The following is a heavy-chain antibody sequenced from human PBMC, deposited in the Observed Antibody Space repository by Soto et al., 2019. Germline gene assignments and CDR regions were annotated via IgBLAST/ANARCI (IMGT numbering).Heavy chain of an antibody. CDR1: GDSVFSSTAA. D-gene: IGHD6-19*01. V-gene: IGHV6-1*01. CDR3: ARDRSGSGWFNAFDI. CDR2: TYYRSKWYN. Sequence: SQTLSLTCAISGDSVFSSTAAWNWIRQSPSRGLEWLGRTYYRSKWYNDYAVSVKSRIAINPDTSKHQFSLQLNSVTPEDTAVYYCARDRSGSGWFNAFDIWGHGTMVTVSS. J-gene: IGHJ3*02.